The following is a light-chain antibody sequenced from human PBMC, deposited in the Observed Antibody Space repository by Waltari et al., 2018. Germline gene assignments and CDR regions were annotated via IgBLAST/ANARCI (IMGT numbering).Light chain of an antibody. J-gene: IGLJ2*01. CDR1: SRDVGSSNS. CDR2: DVS. V-gene: IGLV2-14*03. CDR3: SSESSNKVVV. Sequence: QSALTQPASVSGSPGQSITISCTGTSRDVGSSNSVSWYQDRPGQGPKVIIYDVSDRPSGVSARVSGSKSGNTASLTISGLQAEDESDYYCSSESSNKVVVFGGGTKVTVL.